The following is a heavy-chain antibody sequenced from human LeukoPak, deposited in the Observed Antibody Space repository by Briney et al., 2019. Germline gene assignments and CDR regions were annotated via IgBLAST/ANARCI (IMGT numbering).Heavy chain of an antibody. V-gene: IGHV4-39*01. J-gene: IGHJ4*02. D-gene: IGHD2-21*01. CDR3: VRGSTLRHYQY. CDR2: IYYSGSP. Sequence: PSETLSLTCTVSGGSISNNNYYWAWIRQPPGKGLECIGSIYYSGSPYYNPSLKSRVTVSVDTSKNQFSLKLSSVTAADTAVYYCVRGSTLRHYQYWGQGTLVTVSS. CDR1: GGSISNNNYY.